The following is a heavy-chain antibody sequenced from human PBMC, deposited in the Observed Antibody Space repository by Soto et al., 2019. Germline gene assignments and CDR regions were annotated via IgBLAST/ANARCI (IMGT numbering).Heavy chain of an antibody. D-gene: IGHD3-16*02. V-gene: IGHV4-34*01. Sequence: QVQLQQWGAGLLKPSETLSLTCAVYGGSFSGYYWSWIRQPPGKGLEWIGEINHSGSTNYNPSLKSRVTISVDTSKTQFSLKLSSVTAADTAVYYCARGRWITFGGVIAHRGRGYFDYWGQGTLVTVSS. J-gene: IGHJ4*02. CDR3: ARGRWITFGGVIAHRGRGYFDY. CDR1: GGSFSGYY. CDR2: INHSGST.